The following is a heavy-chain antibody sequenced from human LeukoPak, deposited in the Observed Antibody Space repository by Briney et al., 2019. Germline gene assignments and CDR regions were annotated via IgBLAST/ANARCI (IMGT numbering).Heavy chain of an antibody. D-gene: IGHD6-13*01. CDR2: IRSKAYGGTT. Sequence: PGGSLRLSCTASGFTFGDYAMSWFRQAPGKGVEWVGFIRSKAYGGTTEYAASVKGRFTISRDDSKRIAYLQMNSLKTEDTAVYYCTVDSVIAAAGSFDYWGQGTLVTVSS. CDR3: TVDSVIAAAGSFDY. J-gene: IGHJ4*02. CDR1: GFTFGDYA. V-gene: IGHV3-49*03.